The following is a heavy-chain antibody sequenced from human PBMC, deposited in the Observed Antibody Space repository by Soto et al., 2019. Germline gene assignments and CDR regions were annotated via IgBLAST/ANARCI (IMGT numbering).Heavy chain of an antibody. Sequence: PGGSLRLSCAPSGFTFSSDRRNFFLHAPTNGLERVSSISSSSSYIYYADAGKGRFTISRDNGKNALYRQMNSLTPDDTAVHYSARDSVCCGGSCYPYCFGSWGKESLGAVCS. J-gene: IGHJ6*01. CDR2: ISSSSSYI. CDR1: GFTFSSDR. D-gene: IGHD2-15*01. CDR3: ARDSVCCGGSCYPYCFGS. V-gene: IGHV3-21*01.